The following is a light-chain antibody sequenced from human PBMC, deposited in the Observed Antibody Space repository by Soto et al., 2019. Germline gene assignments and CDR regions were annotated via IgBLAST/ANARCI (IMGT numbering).Light chain of an antibody. CDR1: SSDIGAYNF. CDR2: DVN. J-gene: IGLJ2*01. Sequence: QSALTQPASVSGSPGQSITISCTGTSSDIGAYNFVSWYQQHPGKATKLMLYDVNIRPSGVSNRFSGSKSGNTASLTISWLQAEDEADYYCTSWTTSTTMIFGGGTKVTVL. CDR3: TSWTTSTTMI. V-gene: IGLV2-14*03.